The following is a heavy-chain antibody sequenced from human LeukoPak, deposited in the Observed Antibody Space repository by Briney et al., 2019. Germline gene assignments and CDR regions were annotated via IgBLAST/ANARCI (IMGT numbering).Heavy chain of an antibody. CDR1: GFTFSSYS. CDR3: ARAPFSGGYCSSTSCYSRFGY. CDR2: ISSSRSTI. Sequence: PGGSLRLSCAASGFTFSSYSMNWVRQAPGKGLEWVSYISSSRSTIYYADSVKGRFTISRDNAKNSLYLQMNSLRAEDTAVYYCARAPFSGGYCSSTSCYSRFGYWGQGTLVTVSS. V-gene: IGHV3-48*01. D-gene: IGHD2-2*01. J-gene: IGHJ4*02.